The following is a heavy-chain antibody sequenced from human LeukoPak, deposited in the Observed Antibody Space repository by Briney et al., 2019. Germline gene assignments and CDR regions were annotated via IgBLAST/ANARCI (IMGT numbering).Heavy chain of an antibody. D-gene: IGHD2-15*01. J-gene: IGHJ4*02. Sequence: GGSLRLSCAASGFTFSSYAMHWVRHVPGKGLEYVSAISSNGGSTYYANSVKGRFTISRDNSKNTLYLQLGSLRAEDMAVYYCARERVDCSGGTCLYYFDYWGQGTLVTVSS. CDR3: ARERVDCSGGTCLYYFDY. CDR2: ISSNGGST. CDR1: GFTFSSYA. V-gene: IGHV3-64*01.